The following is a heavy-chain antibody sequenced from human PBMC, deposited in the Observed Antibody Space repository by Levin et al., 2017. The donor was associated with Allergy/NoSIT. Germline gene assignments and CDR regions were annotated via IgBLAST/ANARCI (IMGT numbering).Heavy chain of an antibody. J-gene: IGHJ4*02. D-gene: IGHD2-15*01. CDR3: VRARFCTSGSCWIDY. Sequence: GESLKISCGVSGFTITTYWMTWVRQAPGKGLEWVANVNSNEREKFYVDSVQGRFTLSRDNAKNSLFLQMDSLKAEDTAVYYCVRARFCTSGSCWIDYWGQGTLVTVSS. V-gene: IGHV3-7*04. CDR1: GFTITTYW. CDR2: VNSNEREK.